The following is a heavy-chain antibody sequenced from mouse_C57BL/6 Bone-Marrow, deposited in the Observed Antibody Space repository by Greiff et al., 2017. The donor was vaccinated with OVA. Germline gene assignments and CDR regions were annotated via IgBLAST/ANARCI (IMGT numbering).Heavy chain of an antibody. J-gene: IGHJ3*01. CDR3: TTDLGTY. CDR2: IDPENGDT. Sequence: VHVKQSGAELVRPGASVKLSCTASGFNIKDDYMHWVKQRPEQGLEWIGWIDPENGDTEYASKFQGKATITADTSSNTAYLQLSSLTSEDTAVYYCTTDLGTYWGQGTLVTVSA. CDR1: GFNIKDDY. D-gene: IGHD3-3*01. V-gene: IGHV14-4*01.